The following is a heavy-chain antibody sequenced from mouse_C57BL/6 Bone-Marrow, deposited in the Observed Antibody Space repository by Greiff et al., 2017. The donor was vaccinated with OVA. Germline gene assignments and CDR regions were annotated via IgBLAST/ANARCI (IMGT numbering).Heavy chain of an antibody. Sequence: QVQLKESGAELVRPGTSVKVSCKASGYAFTNYLIEWVKQRPGQGLEWIGVINPGSGGTNYNEKFKSKATLTVDTSSSTAYMQLSSLTSEDSAVYYCARGGRDAFAYWGQGTLVTVSA. V-gene: IGHV1-54*01. CDR1: GYAFTNYL. CDR2: INPGSGGT. D-gene: IGHD3-3*01. CDR3: ARGGRDAFAY. J-gene: IGHJ3*01.